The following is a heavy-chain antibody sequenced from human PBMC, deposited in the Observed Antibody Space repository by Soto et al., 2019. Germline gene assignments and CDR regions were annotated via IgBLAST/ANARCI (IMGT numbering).Heavy chain of an antibody. CDR2: ISGGGDRT. CDR1: GFTFINYA. Sequence: EVPLLESGGGLVQPGGSLRLSCVGSGFTFINYAMNWVRQTPGKGLEWVSGISGGGDRTFDADSVKGRFTISRDNSKNTVNLQMNSLRADDTAVYYCARKVLGSTSRPDLWYFDLWGRGTLVTVSS. CDR3: ARKVLGSTSRPDLWYFDL. V-gene: IGHV3-23*01. D-gene: IGHD2-2*01. J-gene: IGHJ2*01.